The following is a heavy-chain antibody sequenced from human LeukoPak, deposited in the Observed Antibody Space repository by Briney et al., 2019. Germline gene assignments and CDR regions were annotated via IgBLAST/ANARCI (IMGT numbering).Heavy chain of an antibody. CDR1: GGSISSGSYY. V-gene: IGHV4-61*02. Sequence: SQTLSLTCTVSGGSISSGSYYWSWIRQPAGKGLEWIGRMYTSGSTTYNPSLKSRVTISVDTSKNQFSLEVSSVTAADTAVYYCASGYCSGASCTFDYWGQGSLVTVSS. CDR2: MYTSGST. CDR3: ASGYCSGASCTFDY. D-gene: IGHD2-15*01. J-gene: IGHJ4*02.